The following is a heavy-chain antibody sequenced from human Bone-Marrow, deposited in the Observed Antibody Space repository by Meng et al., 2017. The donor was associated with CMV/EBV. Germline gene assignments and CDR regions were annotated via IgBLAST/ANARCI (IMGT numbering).Heavy chain of an antibody. CDR2: VDPQDGET. V-gene: IGHV1-69-2*01. CDR3: ARSTVATIALEY. CDR1: GYTLSNYF. Sequence: VQLLQSGASVNNPGTSVKINCEASGYTLSNYFVQWIQQAPGKGPEWLGLVDPQDGETVYREKFKGMVTMTADTSTDTAYMEQSSMTFDDTAVYYCARSTVATIALEYWGQGTLVTVSS. D-gene: IGHD5-12*01. J-gene: IGHJ4*02.